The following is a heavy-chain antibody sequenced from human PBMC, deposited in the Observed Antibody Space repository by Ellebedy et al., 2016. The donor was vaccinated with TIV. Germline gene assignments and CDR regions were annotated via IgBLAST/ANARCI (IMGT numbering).Heavy chain of an antibody. V-gene: IGHV3-30*18. CDR2: ISYDASRK. J-gene: IGHJ6*01. Sequence: GESLKISCAASGFTFSTYGMHWVRQAPGKGLEWVAAISYDASRKTYADSMKGRFTISRDNSRDTLYLQINGLRAEDTVVYYCAKDGSGWSPDYGIDVWGQGTTVTVSS. CDR1: GFTFSTYG. D-gene: IGHD6-19*01. CDR3: AKDGSGWSPDYGIDV.